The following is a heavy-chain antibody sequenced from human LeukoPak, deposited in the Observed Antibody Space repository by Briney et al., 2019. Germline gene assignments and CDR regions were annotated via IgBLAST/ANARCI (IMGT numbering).Heavy chain of an antibody. CDR2: ISYDGSNK. Sequence: PGRSLRLSCAASGITFSSYAMHWVRQAPGKGLEWVAVISYDGSNKYYADSVKGRFTISRDNSKNTLYLQMNSLRAEDTAVYYCARDLADCSSTSCYFSDLDYWGQGTLVTVSS. CDR1: GITFSSYA. CDR3: ARDLADCSSTSCYFSDLDY. J-gene: IGHJ4*02. D-gene: IGHD2-2*01. V-gene: IGHV3-30-3*01.